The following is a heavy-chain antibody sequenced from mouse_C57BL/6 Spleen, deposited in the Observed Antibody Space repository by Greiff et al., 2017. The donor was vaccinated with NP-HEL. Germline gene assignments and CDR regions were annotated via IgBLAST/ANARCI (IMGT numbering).Heavy chain of an antibody. Sequence: EVQLQESGPGLVKPSQSLSLTCSVTGYSITSGYYWNWIRQFPGNKLEWMGYISYDGSNNYNPSLKNRISITRDTSKNQFFLKLNSVTTEDTATYYCAREGYYDYDGSYFDYWGQGTTLTVSS. D-gene: IGHD2-4*01. CDR3: AREGYYDYDGSYFDY. CDR1: GYSITSGYY. J-gene: IGHJ2*01. V-gene: IGHV3-6*01. CDR2: ISYDGSN.